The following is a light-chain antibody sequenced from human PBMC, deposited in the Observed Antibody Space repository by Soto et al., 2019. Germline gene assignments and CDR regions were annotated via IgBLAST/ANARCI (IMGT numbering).Light chain of an antibody. CDR1: QYINDY. CDR3: QQMYNIPRT. CDR2: PAS. Sequence: DIQLTQSPSSLSASVGDRVTVTCRASQYINDYLNWYQQKPGKAPRLLIYPASTLHTGVSSTFSGSGSGTEFTLTITSLQPEDVATYYCQQMYNIPRTFGQGTRVEL. V-gene: IGKV1-39*01. J-gene: IGKJ1*01.